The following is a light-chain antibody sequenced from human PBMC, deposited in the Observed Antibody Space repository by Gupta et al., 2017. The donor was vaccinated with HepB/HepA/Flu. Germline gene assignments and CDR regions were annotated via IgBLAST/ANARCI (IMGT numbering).Light chain of an antibody. CDR3: GTWDSSLSAYV. CDR2: DNN. Sequence: GSSSNIGNNYVSWYQQLPGTAPKLLIYDNNTRPSGIPDRFSGSKSGTSATLGITGLQTGDEADYYCGTWDSSLSAYVFGTGTKVTVL. J-gene: IGLJ1*01. CDR1: SSNIGNNY. V-gene: IGLV1-51*01.